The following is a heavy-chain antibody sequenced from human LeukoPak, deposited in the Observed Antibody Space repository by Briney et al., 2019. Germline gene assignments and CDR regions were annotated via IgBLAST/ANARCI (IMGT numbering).Heavy chain of an antibody. CDR2: ISSSRSYI. V-gene: IGHV3-21*01. D-gene: IGHD6-13*01. Sequence: GGSLRHSCAASGFTFNSYSMNWVRQAPGKGLEWVSSISSSRSYIFYADSVKGRFTISRDNAKNSLYLQMNGLRAEDTAVYYCARGDSSSWYYFDYWGQGTLVTVSS. CDR1: GFTFNSYS. CDR3: ARGDSSSWYYFDY. J-gene: IGHJ4*02.